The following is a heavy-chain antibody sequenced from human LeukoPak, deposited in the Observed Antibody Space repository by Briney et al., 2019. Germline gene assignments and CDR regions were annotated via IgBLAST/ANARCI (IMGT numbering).Heavy chain of an antibody. CDR1: GYTSTSYA. V-gene: IGHV1-3*01. J-gene: IGHJ4*02. Sequence: ASVKVSCKASGYTSTSYAMHWVRQAPGQRLEWMGWINAGNGNTKYSQKFQGRVTITRDTSASTAYMELSSLRSEDTAVYYCARAGIAVAGKLNYWGQGTLVTVSS. D-gene: IGHD6-19*01. CDR2: INAGNGNT. CDR3: ARAGIAVAGKLNY.